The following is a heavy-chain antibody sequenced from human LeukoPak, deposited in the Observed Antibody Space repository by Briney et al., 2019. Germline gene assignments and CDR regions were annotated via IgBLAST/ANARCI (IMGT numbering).Heavy chain of an antibody. J-gene: IGHJ2*01. V-gene: IGHV4-4*09. CDR2: IYTSGIT. CDR3: ARRGRNWYFDL. CDR1: GGSISSYY. Sequence: SETLSLTCTVSGGSISSYYWSWIRQPPGKGLEWIGYIYTSGITNYNPSLKSRVTISVDTSKNQFSLKLSSVTAADTAVYYCARRGRNWYFDLWGRGTLVTVSS. D-gene: IGHD3/OR15-3a*01.